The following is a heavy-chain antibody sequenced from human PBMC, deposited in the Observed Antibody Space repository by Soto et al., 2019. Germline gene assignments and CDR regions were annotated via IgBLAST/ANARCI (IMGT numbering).Heavy chain of an antibody. Sequence: SETLSLTCTVSSDSISSYYWIWIRQSTGKGLEWIGEINHSGSTNYNPSLKSRVTISADTSKNQFSLKLSSVTAAVTAVCYCARAENYDFWSGYSPLDYWGQGTLVTSPQ. CDR1: SDSISSYY. D-gene: IGHD3-3*01. J-gene: IGHJ4*02. CDR2: INHSGST. CDR3: ARAENYDFWSGYSPLDY. V-gene: IGHV4-34*01.